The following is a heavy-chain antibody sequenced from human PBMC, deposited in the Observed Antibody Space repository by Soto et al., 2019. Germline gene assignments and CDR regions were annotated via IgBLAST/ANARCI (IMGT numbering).Heavy chain of an antibody. J-gene: IGHJ4*02. Sequence: PSETLSLTCAVYGGSFSGYYWPWIRQPPGTGLEWIGEINHSGSTNYNPSLKSRVTISLDTSKNQFSLKLTSVTAADTAVYYCARDKITGLFDYWGQGTLVTVSS. V-gene: IGHV4-34*01. D-gene: IGHD2-8*02. CDR3: ARDKITGLFDY. CDR2: INHSGST. CDR1: GGSFSGYY.